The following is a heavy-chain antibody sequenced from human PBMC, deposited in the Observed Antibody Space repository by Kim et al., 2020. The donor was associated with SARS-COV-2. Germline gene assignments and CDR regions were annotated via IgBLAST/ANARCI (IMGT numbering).Heavy chain of an antibody. CDR1: GGSISSSTYY. D-gene: IGHD3-3*01. J-gene: IGHJ6*02. CDR2: IYYSGST. Sequence: SETLSLTCTVSGGSISSSTYYWGWIRQPPGKGLEWIGSIYYSGSTYYNPSLKSRVTMSVDTSKNQFSLKLSSVTAADTAVYYCAGREWLAYSYYFGLDVWGQGTTVTVSS. CDR3: AGREWLAYSYYFGLDV. V-gene: IGHV4-39*01.